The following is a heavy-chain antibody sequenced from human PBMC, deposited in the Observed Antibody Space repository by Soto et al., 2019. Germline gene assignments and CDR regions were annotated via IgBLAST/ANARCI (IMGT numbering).Heavy chain of an antibody. CDR1: GFTFSSYS. Sequence: GGSLRLSCAASGFTFSSYSMNWVRQAPGKGLEWVSSISSSSSYIYYADSVKGRFTISRDNAKNSPYLQMNSLRAEDTAVYYCARDGVSNWFDPWGQGTLVTVSS. V-gene: IGHV3-21*01. J-gene: IGHJ5*02. D-gene: IGHD3-10*01. CDR2: ISSSSSYI. CDR3: ARDGVSNWFDP.